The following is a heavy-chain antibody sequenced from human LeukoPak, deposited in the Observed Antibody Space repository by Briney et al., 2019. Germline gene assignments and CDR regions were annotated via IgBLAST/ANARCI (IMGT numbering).Heavy chain of an antibody. J-gene: IGHJ4*02. Sequence: GGSQRLSCAASGFSFSSFEMNWVRQAPEKGLEWVAYISSSGSNINYADSVKGRFTISRDNAKNSLFLQINSLRAEDTAVYYCASRGTGSYVDYWGQGTLVTVSS. CDR2: ISSSGSNI. CDR1: GFSFSSFE. D-gene: IGHD3/OR15-3a*01. CDR3: ASRGTGSYVDY. V-gene: IGHV3-48*03.